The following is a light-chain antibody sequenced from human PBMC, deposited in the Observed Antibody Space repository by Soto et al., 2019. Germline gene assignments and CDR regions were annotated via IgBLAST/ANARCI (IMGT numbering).Light chain of an antibody. CDR2: GAS. J-gene: IGKJ1*01. V-gene: IGKV3-20*01. CDR3: QLRRT. Sequence: IVLTHSPGTLSLSPGERATLSCRASQSVSSSYLAWYQQKPGQAPRLLIYGASSRATGIPDRFSGSGSGTDFTLTISRMEPEDFAVYYCQLRRTFGQGTKVDIK. CDR1: QSVSSSY.